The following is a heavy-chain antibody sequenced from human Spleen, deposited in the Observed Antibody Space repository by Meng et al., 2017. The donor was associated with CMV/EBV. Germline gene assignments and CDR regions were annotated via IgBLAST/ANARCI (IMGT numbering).Heavy chain of an antibody. CDR1: GHSFTGYY. D-gene: IGHD2-2*02. Sequence: SVKVSCKASGHSFTGYYIHWVRQAPGQGLEWVGGIIPLFGIANYAQKFQGRVTITTDESTSTAYMSLSSLRSEDTAVYYCARDRTGDCSSTSCYNFYYYYGMDVWGQGTTVTVSS. CDR2: IIPLFGIA. J-gene: IGHJ6*02. CDR3: ARDRTGDCSSTSCYNFYYYYGMDV. V-gene: IGHV1-69*05.